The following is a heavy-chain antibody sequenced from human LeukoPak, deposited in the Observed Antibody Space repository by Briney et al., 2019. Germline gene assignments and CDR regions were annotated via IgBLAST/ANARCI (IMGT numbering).Heavy chain of an antibody. J-gene: IGHJ4*02. Sequence: PSETLSLTCAVYGGSFSGYYWSWIRQPPGKGLEWIGSIYHSGSTYYNPSLKSRVTISVDTSKNQFSLKLSSVTAADTAVYYCATNWGGGYFDYWGQGTLVTVSS. CDR1: GGSFSGYY. CDR2: IYHSGST. CDR3: ATNWGGGYFDY. V-gene: IGHV4-34*01. D-gene: IGHD7-27*01.